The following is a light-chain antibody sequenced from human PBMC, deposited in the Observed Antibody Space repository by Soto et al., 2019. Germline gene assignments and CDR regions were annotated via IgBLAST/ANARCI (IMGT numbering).Light chain of an antibody. CDR3: LQHNKSPWA. Sequence: DIQMTQSPSAMSASVGDRVTIPCRASQVIVTYLAWFQQKPGQVPKRLISAISRLERVCRSRFGGGGSGTEFTINLSNLQPEDFEWCSCLQHNKSPWAFGQAPKVDI. CDR1: QVIVTY. CDR2: AIS. V-gene: IGKV1-17*03. J-gene: IGKJ1*01.